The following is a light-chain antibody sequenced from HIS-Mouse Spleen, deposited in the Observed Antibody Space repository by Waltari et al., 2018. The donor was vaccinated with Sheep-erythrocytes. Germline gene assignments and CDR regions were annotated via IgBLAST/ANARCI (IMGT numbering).Light chain of an antibody. J-gene: IGLJ2*01. Sequence: QSALTQPASVSGSPGQSITISCTGTSSDVGSYNHVSWYQQHPGKAPNPMIYEGSNRPSGVYNRFSGSKSANTASLTICGLQAEDEADYYCCSYAGSSTLVFGGGTKLTVL. CDR3: CSYAGSSTLV. CDR2: EGS. CDR1: SSDVGSYNH. V-gene: IGLV2-23*01.